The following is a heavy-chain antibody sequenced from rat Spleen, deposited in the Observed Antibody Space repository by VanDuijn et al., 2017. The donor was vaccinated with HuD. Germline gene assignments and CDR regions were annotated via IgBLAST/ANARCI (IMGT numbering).Heavy chain of an antibody. CDR3: IRPSYGYPFSY. D-gene: IGHD1-7*01. Sequence: EVQLVESGGGLVQPGRSLKLSCTSSGFTFSNYHTAWVRQAPTTGLGWVATISYDGSGTYYRDSVKDRFTISRDNAKNTLYLQMDSLRSEDTATYYCIRPSYGYPFSYWGQGTLVTVSS. V-gene: IGHV5-7*01. J-gene: IGHJ3*01. CDR1: GFTFSNYH. CDR2: ISYDGSGT.